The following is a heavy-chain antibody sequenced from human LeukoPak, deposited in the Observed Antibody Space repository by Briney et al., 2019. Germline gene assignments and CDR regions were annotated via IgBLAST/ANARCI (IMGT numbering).Heavy chain of an antibody. CDR3: ARAPTAYCLSTNCQPYFDY. D-gene: IGHD2-2*01. J-gene: IGHJ4*02. CDR2: IYYSGDT. CDR1: GGSISTYY. V-gene: IGHV4-59*12. Sequence: SETLSLTCTVSGGSISTYYWSWIRQPPGKGLEWIGYIYYSGDTSYNPSLKSRVTLSIETPKNQFSLELTSVTAADTAVYYCARAPTAYCLSTNCQPYFDYWGQGILVTVSS.